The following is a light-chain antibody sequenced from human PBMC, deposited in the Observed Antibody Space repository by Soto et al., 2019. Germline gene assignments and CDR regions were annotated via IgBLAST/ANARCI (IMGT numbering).Light chain of an antibody. CDR3: QQSDSTPYT. V-gene: IGKV1-39*01. CDR2: DAS. J-gene: IGKJ2*01. Sequence: IHMTQSPSTLSGSVGHRVTITCRASQTISSWLAWYQQKPGKAPRLLIYDASSLLSGVPSRFSGSGSGTDFTLTIASLQPEDFSTYYCQQSDSTPYTFGQGTKVDIK. CDR1: QTISSW.